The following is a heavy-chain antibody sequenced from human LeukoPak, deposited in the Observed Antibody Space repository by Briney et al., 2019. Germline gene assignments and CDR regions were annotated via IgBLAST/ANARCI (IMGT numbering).Heavy chain of an antibody. D-gene: IGHD2-8*01. CDR1: GFTFSSYA. V-gene: IGHV3-23*01. CDR3: AKDRDCTNGVCYIDY. CDR2: ISDSGGST. J-gene: IGHJ4*02. Sequence: GGSLRLSCAASGFTFSSYAMSWVRQAPGKGLEWVSAISDSGGSTYYADSVKGRFTISRDNSKNTLYLQMNSLRAEDTAVYYCAKDRDCTNGVCYIDYWGQGTLVTVSS.